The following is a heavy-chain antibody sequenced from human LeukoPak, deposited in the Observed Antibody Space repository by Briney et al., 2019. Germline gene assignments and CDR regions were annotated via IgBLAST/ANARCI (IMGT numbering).Heavy chain of an antibody. D-gene: IGHD4-17*01. CDR2: IYSGGST. CDR1: GFTVSSNY. J-gene: IGHJ4*02. Sequence: GGSLRLSCAASGFTVSSNYMTWVRQAPGKGLEWVSVIYSGGSTYYADSVKGRFTISRDNSKNTLYLQMNSLRAEDTAVYYCARDRVRGDYGVDYWGQGTLVTVAS. V-gene: IGHV3-66*01. CDR3: ARDRVRGDYGVDY.